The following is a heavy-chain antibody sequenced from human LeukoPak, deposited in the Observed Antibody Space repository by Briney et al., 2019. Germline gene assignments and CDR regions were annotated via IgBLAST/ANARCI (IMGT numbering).Heavy chain of an antibody. CDR2: ISYDGSNK. Sequence: GGSLRLSCAASGFTFSSYGMHWVRQAPGKGLEWVAVISYDGSNKYYADSAKGRFTISRDNSKNTLYLQMNSLRAEDTAVYYCAKSPGYWAQGTLVTVSS. J-gene: IGHJ4*02. CDR3: AKSPGY. V-gene: IGHV3-30*18. CDR1: GFTFSSYG.